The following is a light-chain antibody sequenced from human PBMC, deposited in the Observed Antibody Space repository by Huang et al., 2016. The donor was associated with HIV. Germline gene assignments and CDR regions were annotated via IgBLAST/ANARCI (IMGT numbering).Light chain of an antibody. CDR2: DAS. V-gene: IGKV1-33*01. CDR1: QDITNH. J-gene: IGKJ4*01. CDR3: QQYDDLHLS. Sequence: DIQTTQSPSSLSSSVGDRVTITCQSSQDITNHLNWYQQKPWKAPQLLIYDASTLESGVPSRFSGSASGTNFTFTIASLQPEDVATYYCQQYDDLHLSFGGGTKVEIK.